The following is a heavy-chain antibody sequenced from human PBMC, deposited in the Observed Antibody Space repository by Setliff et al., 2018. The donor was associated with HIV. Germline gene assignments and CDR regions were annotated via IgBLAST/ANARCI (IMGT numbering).Heavy chain of an antibody. CDR3: ASLYSRN. Sequence: PSETMSLTCTVSGGAISSISYWWGWIRQPPGKGLEWIGSLDYTGNTYYKPSLKSRVTISVDTSKNQFSLKLSSVTAADTAVYYCASLYSRNWGQGTLVTVSS. CDR2: LDYTGNT. CDR1: GGAISSISYW. V-gene: IGHV4-39*01. D-gene: IGHD6-13*01. J-gene: IGHJ4*02.